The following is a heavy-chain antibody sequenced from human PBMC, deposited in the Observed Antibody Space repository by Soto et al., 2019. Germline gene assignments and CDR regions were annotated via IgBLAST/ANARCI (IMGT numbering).Heavy chain of an antibody. V-gene: IGHV1-69*02. CDR2: IIPILGIA. CDR3: ARGSSTRDWFDP. CDR1: GGTFSSYT. Sequence: QVQLVQSGAEVKKPGSSVKVSCKASGGTFSSYTISWVRQAPGQGLEWMGRIIPILGIANYAQKFQGRVTITADKSTSTAYMELSCLRSEDTAVYYCARGSSTRDWFDPWGQGTLVTVSS. J-gene: IGHJ5*02. D-gene: IGHD2-2*01.